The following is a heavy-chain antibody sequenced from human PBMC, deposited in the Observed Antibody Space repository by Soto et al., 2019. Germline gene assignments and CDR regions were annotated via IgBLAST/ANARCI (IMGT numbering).Heavy chain of an antibody. CDR1: GFTFSSYA. J-gene: IGHJ6*02. CDR2: ISYDGSNK. Sequence: QVQLVESGGGVVQPGRSLRLSCAASGFTFSSYAMHWVRQAPGKGLEWVAVISYDGSNKYYADSVKGRFTISRDNSKNTLYLQMNSLRAEDTAVYYCAREGYEGGYYYYYGMDVWGQGTTVTVSS. V-gene: IGHV3-30-3*01. D-gene: IGHD2-15*01. CDR3: AREGYEGGYYYYYGMDV.